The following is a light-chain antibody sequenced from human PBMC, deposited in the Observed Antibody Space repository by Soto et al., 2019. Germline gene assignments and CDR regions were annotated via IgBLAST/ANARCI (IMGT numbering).Light chain of an antibody. CDR3: QTWANGIYV. J-gene: IGLJ1*01. CDR2: LNSDGSH. Sequence: QLVLTQSPSASASLGASVKLTCTLSSGHSSYAIAWHQQQPEKGPRSLMKLNSDGSHSKGDGIPDRFSGSSSGAERYLTISSLQSEDEADYYCQTWANGIYVFGTGTQLTVL. V-gene: IGLV4-69*01. CDR1: SGHSSYA.